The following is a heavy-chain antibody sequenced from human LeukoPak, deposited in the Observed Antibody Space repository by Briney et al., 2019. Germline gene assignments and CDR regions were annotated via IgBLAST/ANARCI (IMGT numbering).Heavy chain of an antibody. J-gene: IGHJ3*02. Sequence: GGSLRLSCAASGFTVGSNYMNWVRQAPGKGLEWVSVIYSGGRTYYADSVMGRFTISRDNSKNTLYLQMNSLRAEDTAVYYCAKSHGAYCGGDCQTSPGAFDIWGQGTMVTVSS. CDR3: AKSHGAYCGGDCQTSPGAFDI. D-gene: IGHD2-21*01. CDR2: IYSGGRT. CDR1: GFTVGSNY. V-gene: IGHV3-53*05.